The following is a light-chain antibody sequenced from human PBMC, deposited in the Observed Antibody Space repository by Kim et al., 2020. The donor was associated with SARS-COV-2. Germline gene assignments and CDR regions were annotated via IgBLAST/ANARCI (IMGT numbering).Light chain of an antibody. V-gene: IGKV1-17*01. CDR3: LQHNTYPIT. J-gene: IGKJ5*01. CDR1: QDIRKD. Sequence: ASEGDRVTITCRTSQDIRKDLGWYQQNPGRAPKRLIYGASSLQSGVPSRFSGSRSGTEFTLTISSLQPEDFATYFCLQHNTYPITFGQGTRLEIK. CDR2: GAS.